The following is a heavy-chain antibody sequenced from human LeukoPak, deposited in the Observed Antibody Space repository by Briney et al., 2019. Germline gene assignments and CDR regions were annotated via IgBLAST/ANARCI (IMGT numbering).Heavy chain of an antibody. CDR1: GYTFTSYG. CDR3: ARGFYYDSSGYYAFDI. D-gene: IGHD3-22*01. V-gene: IGHV1-18*01. Sequence: ASVKVSCKASGYTFTSYGISWVRQAPGQGLEWMGWISAYNGNTNYAQKFQGRVTMTRNTSISTAYMELTSLRSEDTAVYYCARGFYYDSSGYYAFDIWGQGTMVTVSS. J-gene: IGHJ3*02. CDR2: ISAYNGNT.